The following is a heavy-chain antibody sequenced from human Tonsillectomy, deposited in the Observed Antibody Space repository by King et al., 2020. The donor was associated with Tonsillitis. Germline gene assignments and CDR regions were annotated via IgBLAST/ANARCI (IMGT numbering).Heavy chain of an antibody. D-gene: IGHD2-21*01. CDR3: ASRASTDY. CDR1: GGSINSGSYS. Sequence: QVQLQESGPGLGKPSQTLSLTCTVSGGSINSGSYSWGWIRQPAGRGLEWIGRMYTSGSANYNPSIKNRATLSVDTSKNQFSLKLSSVTAADTAIYYCASRASTDYWGQGVLVTVSS. V-gene: IGHV4-61*02. J-gene: IGHJ4*02. CDR2: MYTSGSA.